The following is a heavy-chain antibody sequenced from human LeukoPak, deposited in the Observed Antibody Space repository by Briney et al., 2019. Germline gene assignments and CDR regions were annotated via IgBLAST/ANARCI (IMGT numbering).Heavy chain of an antibody. J-gene: IGHJ5*02. CDR3: ARDTAEKWINWFDP. D-gene: IGHD5-12*01. CDR2: INSDGSST. V-gene: IGHV3-74*01. CDR1: GFTFDDYA. Sequence: GRSLRLSCAASGFTFDDYAMHRVRQAPGKGLVWVSRINSDGSSTSYADSVKGRFTISRDNAKNTLYLQMNSLRAEDTAVYYCARDTAEKWINWFDPWGQGTLVTVSS.